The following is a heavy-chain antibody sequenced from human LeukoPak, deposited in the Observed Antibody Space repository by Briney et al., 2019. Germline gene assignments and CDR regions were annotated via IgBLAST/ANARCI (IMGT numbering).Heavy chain of an antibody. J-gene: IGHJ4*02. CDR3: AKGAYYYDSSGYPPDY. V-gene: IGHV3-7*03. CDR1: GFTFSRNW. Sequence: GGSLRLSCAASGFTFSRNWMSWVRQAPGKGLEWVANIKEDGSEKYYVDSVKGRFTISRDNSKNSLYLQMNSLRTEDTALYYCAKGAYYYDSSGYPPDYWGQGTLVTVSS. CDR2: IKEDGSEK. D-gene: IGHD3-22*01.